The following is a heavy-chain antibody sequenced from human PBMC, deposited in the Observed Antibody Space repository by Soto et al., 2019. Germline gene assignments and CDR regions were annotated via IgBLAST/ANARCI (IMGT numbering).Heavy chain of an antibody. CDR1: GGTFSSYA. CDR3: ARGGSSWYSHDAFDI. CDR2: IIPIFGTA. V-gene: IGHV1-69*13. D-gene: IGHD6-13*01. Sequence: SVKVSCKASGGTFSSYAISWVRQAPGQGLEWMGGIIPIFGTANYAQKFQGRVTITADESTSAAYMELSSLRSEDTAVYYCARGGSSWYSHDAFDIWGQGTMVTVSS. J-gene: IGHJ3*02.